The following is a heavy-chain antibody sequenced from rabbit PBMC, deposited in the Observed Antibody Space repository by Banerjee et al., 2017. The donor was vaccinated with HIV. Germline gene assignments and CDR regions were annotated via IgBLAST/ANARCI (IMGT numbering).Heavy chain of an antibody. CDR3: ARDRDGDAGYGSLDL. Sequence: QQQLVESGGGLVKPEGSLTLTCKASGSDISSNAMCWVRQAPGKGLELIACIYSSNGDKWYASWVNGRFTISRSTSLNTVDLKMTSLTVADTATYFCARDRDGDAGYGSLDLWGQGTLVTVS. D-gene: IGHD7-1*01. V-gene: IGHV1S47*01. CDR1: GSDISSNA. CDR2: IYSSNGDK. J-gene: IGHJ3*01.